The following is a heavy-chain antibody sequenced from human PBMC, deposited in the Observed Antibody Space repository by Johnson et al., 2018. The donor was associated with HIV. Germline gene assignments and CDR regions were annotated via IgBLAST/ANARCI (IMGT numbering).Heavy chain of an antibody. Sequence: MLLVESGGGLVQPGGSLRLSCAASGITVSSNYMSWVRQAPGKGLEWVSLIFSVGNTYYADSVKGRFTISRDNSNNMVYLQMDSLRPEDTAVDYCARDGRDFVTRGAFDIWGQGTVVTVSS. CDR1: GITVSSNY. D-gene: IGHD3-10*02. V-gene: IGHV3-66*02. J-gene: IGHJ3*02. CDR3: ARDGRDFVTRGAFDI. CDR2: IFSVGNT.